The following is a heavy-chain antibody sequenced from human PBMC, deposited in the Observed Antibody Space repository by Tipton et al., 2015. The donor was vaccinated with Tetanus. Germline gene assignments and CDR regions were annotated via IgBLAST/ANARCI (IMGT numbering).Heavy chain of an antibody. CDR3: EREQARGARWWNYFDY. CDR2: IYYSGST. V-gene: IGHV4-31*03. D-gene: IGHD1-26*01. CDR1: GGSISSGGYY. Sequence: TLSLTCTVSGGSISSGGYYWSWIRQHPGKGLEWIGDIYYSGSTYYNPSLKSRVTISVDTSKNQFSLKLNSVTAADTAVYYCEREQARGARWWNYFDYWGQGTLVTVSS. J-gene: IGHJ4*02.